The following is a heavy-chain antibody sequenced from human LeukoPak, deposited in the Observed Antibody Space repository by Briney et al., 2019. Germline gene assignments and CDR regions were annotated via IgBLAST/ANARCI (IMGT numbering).Heavy chain of an antibody. CDR1: GGSISSYY. Sequence: SETLSLTCTVSGGSISSYYWSWIRQPPGKGLEWIGYIYHSGSTYYNPSLKSRVTISVDRSKNQFSLKLSSVTAADTAVYYCAREGCSSTSCYLDIWGQGTMVTVSS. CDR3: AREGCSSTSCYLDI. D-gene: IGHD2-2*01. CDR2: IYHSGST. V-gene: IGHV4-59*12. J-gene: IGHJ3*02.